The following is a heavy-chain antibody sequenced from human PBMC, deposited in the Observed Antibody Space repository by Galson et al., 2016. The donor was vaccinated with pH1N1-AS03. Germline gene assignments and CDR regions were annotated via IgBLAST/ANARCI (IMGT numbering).Heavy chain of an antibody. J-gene: IGHJ4*02. CDR2: TSYNGRNK. CDR1: GFAFSDYT. CDR3: ERSPSSAWQNFDY. Sequence: SLRLSCAASGFAFSDYTMHWVRQAPGKGLEWVAVTSYNGRNKYYKDSVQGRFSISRDNSKNTLHLQMISLRDEDTAVYFCERSPSSAWQNFDYWGQGALVVVST. D-gene: IGHD6-19*01. V-gene: IGHV3-30-3*02.